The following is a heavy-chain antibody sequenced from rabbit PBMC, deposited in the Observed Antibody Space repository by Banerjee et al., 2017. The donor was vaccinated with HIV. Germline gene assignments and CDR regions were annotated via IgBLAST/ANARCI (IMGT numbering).Heavy chain of an antibody. V-gene: IGHV1S45*01. Sequence: QEQLVESGGGLVQPEGSLTLTCTASGFSFSAGYYMRWVRQAPGKGLEWIACSDTGAGGATYSASWAKGRFTISKTSSTTVTLQMASLTAADTATYFCARGNYAGAFWGPGTLVTVS. J-gene: IGHJ3*01. CDR3: ARGNYAGAF. CDR2: SDTGAGGAT. CDR1: GFSFSAGYY. D-gene: IGHD4-2*01.